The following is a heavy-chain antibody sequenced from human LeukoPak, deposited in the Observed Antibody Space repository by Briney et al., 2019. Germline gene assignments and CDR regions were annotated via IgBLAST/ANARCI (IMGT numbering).Heavy chain of an antibody. CDR3: ASSGAATSYYYYGMDV. V-gene: IGHV1-69*13. D-gene: IGHD2-15*01. CDR1: GGTFSSYA. Sequence: SVKVSCKAPGGTFSSYAISWVRQAPGQGLEWMGGIIPIFGTANYAQKFQGRVTITADESTSTAYMELSSLRSEDTAVYYCASSGAATSYYYYGMDVWGQGTTVTVSS. J-gene: IGHJ6*02. CDR2: IIPIFGTA.